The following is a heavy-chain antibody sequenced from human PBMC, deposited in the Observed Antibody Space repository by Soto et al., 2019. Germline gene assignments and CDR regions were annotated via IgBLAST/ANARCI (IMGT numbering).Heavy chain of an antibody. J-gene: IGHJ4*01. Sequence: EVHLLESGGDLVQPGGSLRLSCVASGFSFTKYAMTWVRQAPGKGLEWVATISGSAISTEYADSVKGRFTISSDNSKNTLFLQMQSLRAEDTATYYCVNWNDEDVDWGQGTLVAVSS. V-gene: IGHV3-23*01. CDR1: GFSFTKYA. CDR3: VNWNDEDVD. CDR2: ISGSAIST. D-gene: IGHD1-1*01.